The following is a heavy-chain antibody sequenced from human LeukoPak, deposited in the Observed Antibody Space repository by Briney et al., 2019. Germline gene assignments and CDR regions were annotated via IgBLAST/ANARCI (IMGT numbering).Heavy chain of an antibody. CDR2: IDPNSAGT. CDR1: GYTFTAYY. D-gene: IGHD2-15*01. V-gene: IGHV1-2*02. J-gene: IGHJ5*01. CDR3: ARPGYCSGGSCSDWFDS. Sequence: GASVKVSCKPSGYTFTAYYVHWMRQAPGQGLEWMGWIDPNSAGTNFAQKFQGRVSMTRDTSINTAYLELSRLRSDDTAVYCCARPGYCSGGSCSDWFDSWGQGTLVTVSS.